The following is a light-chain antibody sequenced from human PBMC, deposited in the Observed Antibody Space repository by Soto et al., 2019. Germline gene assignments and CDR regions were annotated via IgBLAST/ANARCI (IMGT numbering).Light chain of an antibody. CDR3: QQYNSYSG. J-gene: IGKJ2*03. Sequence: DIQMTPSPSTLSASVGDRVTITCRASQSISSWLAWYQQKPGKAPKLLIYDATSLESGVPSRFSGSGSGTEFSLTISSLQPDDFATNYCQQYNSYSGFGQGTKLEIK. V-gene: IGKV1-5*01. CDR1: QSISSW. CDR2: DAT.